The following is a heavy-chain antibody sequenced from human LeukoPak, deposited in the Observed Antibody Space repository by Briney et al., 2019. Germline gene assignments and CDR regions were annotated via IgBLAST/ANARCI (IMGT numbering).Heavy chain of an antibody. D-gene: IGHD3-10*01. Sequence: ASVKVSCKASGYTFTSYEIIRVRQATGQGLEWMGWISAYNGNTNYAQKLQGRVTMTTDTSTSTAYMELRSLRSDDTAVYYCAIHRSQITMVRGVITPSYYFDYWGQGILVTVSS. CDR3: AIHRSQITMVRGVITPSYYFDY. CDR1: GYTFTSYE. J-gene: IGHJ4*02. CDR2: ISAYNGNT. V-gene: IGHV1-18*01.